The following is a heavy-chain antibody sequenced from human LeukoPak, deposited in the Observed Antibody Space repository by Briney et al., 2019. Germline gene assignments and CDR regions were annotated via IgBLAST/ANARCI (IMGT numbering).Heavy chain of an antibody. CDR1: GGTFSSYA. J-gene: IGHJ6*02. CDR3: ASRAHTYYYYGMDV. V-gene: IGHV1-69*13. Sequence: ASVNVSCKASGGTFSSYAISWVRQAPGQGLEWMGGIIPIFGTANYAQKFQGRVTITADESTSTAYMGLSSLRSEDTAVYYCASRAHTYYYYGMDVWGQGTTVTVSS. CDR2: IIPIFGTA.